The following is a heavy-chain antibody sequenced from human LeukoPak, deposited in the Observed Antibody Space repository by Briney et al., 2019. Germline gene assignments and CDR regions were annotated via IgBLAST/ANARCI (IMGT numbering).Heavy chain of an antibody. Sequence: PGGSLRLSCAASGFTFSSYDMHWVRQAPGKGLEWVSGISWNSGSIGYADSVKGRFTISRDNAKNSLYLQMNSLRAEDTALYYCAKGHREGAVDYWGQGTLVTVSS. J-gene: IGHJ4*02. D-gene: IGHD1-26*01. V-gene: IGHV3-9*01. CDR1: GFTFSSYD. CDR2: ISWNSGSI. CDR3: AKGHREGAVDY.